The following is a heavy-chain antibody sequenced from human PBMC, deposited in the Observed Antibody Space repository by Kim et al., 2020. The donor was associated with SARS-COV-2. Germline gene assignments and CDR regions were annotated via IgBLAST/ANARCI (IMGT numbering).Heavy chain of an antibody. Sequence: SETLSLTCAVYGGSFSGYYWSWIRQPPGKGLEWIGEINHSGSTNYNPSLKSRVTISVDTSKNQFSLKLSSVTAADTAVYYCARGQYCSGGSCYLDYWGQGTRVTVSS. CDR3: ARGQYCSGGSCYLDY. CDR2: INHSGST. D-gene: IGHD2-15*01. CDR1: GGSFSGYY. V-gene: IGHV4-34*01. J-gene: IGHJ4*02.